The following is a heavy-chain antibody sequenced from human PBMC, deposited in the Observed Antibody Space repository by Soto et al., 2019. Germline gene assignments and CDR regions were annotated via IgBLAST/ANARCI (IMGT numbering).Heavy chain of an antibody. CDR1: GFTFSSYG. Sequence: QVQLVESGGGVVQPGRSLRLSCAASGFTFSSYGMHWVRQAPGKGLEWVAVISYDGRNEFYADSVKGRFTISRDNSKNTLYLQMKSLRAEDTAVYFCAKDSRRPPIASTGQPYYYHYAMDVWGQGTTVTVSS. J-gene: IGHJ6*02. CDR2: ISYDGRNE. D-gene: IGHD6-13*01. CDR3: AKDSRRPPIASTGQPYYYHYAMDV. V-gene: IGHV3-30*18.